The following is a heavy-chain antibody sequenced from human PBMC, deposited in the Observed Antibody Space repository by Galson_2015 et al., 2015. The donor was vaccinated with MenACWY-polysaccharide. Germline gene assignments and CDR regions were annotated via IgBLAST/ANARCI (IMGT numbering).Heavy chain of an antibody. Sequence: PALVKPPQTLTLPCTFSGFSLYTGGVGVAWIRQPPGKALEWLALIYWNDDDHYSPSLKSRLTITKDTSKNQVVLTMTNMDPVDTATYYCAHSRGGILVPFDFWGQGILVTVAS. CDR2: IYWNDDD. CDR3: AHSRGGILVPFDF. J-gene: IGHJ4*02. V-gene: IGHV2-5*01. D-gene: IGHD3-16*01. CDR1: GFSLYTGGVG.